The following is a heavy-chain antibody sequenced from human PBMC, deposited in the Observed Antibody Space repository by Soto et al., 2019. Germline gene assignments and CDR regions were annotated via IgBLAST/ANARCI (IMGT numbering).Heavy chain of an antibody. D-gene: IGHD3-10*01. CDR3: ARGSTDSYPGSRIFDF. CDR2: ITDTGGDA. Sequence: EVQLLESGGDLKQPGGSLRLSCVASGLTFGSRAMSWVRQAPGEGLQWVSTITDTGGDAKYADSVRGRFVISRDNSKQTLYLQMTSLTAEDSAMYFCARGSTDSYPGSRIFDFWGRGTLVTVSS. V-gene: IGHV3-23*01. CDR1: GLTFGSRA. J-gene: IGHJ4*02.